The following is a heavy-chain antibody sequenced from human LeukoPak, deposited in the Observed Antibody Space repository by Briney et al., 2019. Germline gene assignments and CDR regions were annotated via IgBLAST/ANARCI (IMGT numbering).Heavy chain of an antibody. CDR3: ASYSGPIAAAGTGFDY. V-gene: IGHV3-21*01. D-gene: IGHD6-13*01. J-gene: IGHJ4*02. CDR2: ISSSSSYI. CDR1: GFTFSSYS. Sequence: GGSLRLSCAASGFTFSSYSMNWVRQAPGKGLEWVSSISSSSSYIYYADSVKGRFTISRDNAKSSLYLQMNSLRAEDTAVYYCASYSGPIAAAGTGFDYWGQGTLVTVSS.